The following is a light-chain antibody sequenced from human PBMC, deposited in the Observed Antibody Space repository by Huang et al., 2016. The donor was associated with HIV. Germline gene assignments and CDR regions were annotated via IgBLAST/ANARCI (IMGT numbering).Light chain of an antibody. CDR2: CAS. J-gene: IGKJ4*01. CDR3: QQYGNSPLT. CDR1: QSVYSRY. V-gene: IGKV3-20*01. Sequence: EIVLTQSPGTLSLSPGERAPLSCRARQSVYSRYLAWYQHKHGQAPRLLIYCASNRATGIPDRFRGSGSGTDFTLTISRREPEDFAVYYCQQYGNSPLTFGGGTKVEIK.